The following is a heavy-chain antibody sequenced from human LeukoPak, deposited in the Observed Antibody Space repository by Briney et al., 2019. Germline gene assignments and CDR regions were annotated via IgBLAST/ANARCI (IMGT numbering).Heavy chain of an antibody. CDR1: GFMFSNYD. CDR2: ISTNGGST. Sequence: PGGSLTLSCAPSGFMFSNYDTHWVRQAPGKGLEYVSHISTNGGSTYYAISVKGTFTISRDNSKNTLYLQMGSLRAEDMAVYYCARGRGYIYGYDYWGQGTLVTVSS. D-gene: IGHD5-18*01. V-gene: IGHV3-64*01. CDR3: ARGRGYIYGYDY. J-gene: IGHJ4*02.